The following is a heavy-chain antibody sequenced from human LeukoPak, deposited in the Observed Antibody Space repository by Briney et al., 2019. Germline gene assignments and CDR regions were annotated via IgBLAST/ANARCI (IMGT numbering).Heavy chain of an antibody. V-gene: IGHV1-69*13. CDR1: GGTFSSYA. CDR2: IIPIFGTA. D-gene: IGHD2-2*01. CDR3: ARGYCSSTSCHAGGFDP. J-gene: IGHJ5*02. Sequence: GASVKVSCKASGGTFSSYAISWVRQAPGQGLEWMGGIIPIFGTANYAQKFQGRVTITADESTSTAYMELSSLRSEDTAVYYCARGYCSSTSCHAGGFDPWGQGTLVTVSP.